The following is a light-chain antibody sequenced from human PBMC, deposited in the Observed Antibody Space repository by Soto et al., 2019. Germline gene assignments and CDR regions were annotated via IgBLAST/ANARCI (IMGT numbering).Light chain of an antibody. V-gene: IGKV3-15*01. J-gene: IGKJ1*01. CDR3: HEYDGSPPT. CDR1: QSVSSN. Sequence: EIVMTQSPATLSVSPGERATLSCRASQSVSSNLAWYQQKPGQAPRLLIYGASTRATGIPARFSGSGSGTDFTLTISRLEPEDFAVYYCHEYDGSPPTFGQGPKLDIK. CDR2: GAS.